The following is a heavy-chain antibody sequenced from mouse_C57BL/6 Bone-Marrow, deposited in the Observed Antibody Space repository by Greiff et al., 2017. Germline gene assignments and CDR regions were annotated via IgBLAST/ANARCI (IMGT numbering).Heavy chain of an antibody. J-gene: IGHJ2*01. CDR3: ARGLAYYSNYRS. D-gene: IGHD2-5*01. CDR1: GYTFTSYG. Sequence: QVQLQQSGAELARPGASVKLSCKASGYTFTSYGISWVKQRTGQGLEWIGEIYPRSGNTYYNEKFKGKATLTADKSSSTAYMELRSLTSEDSAVYFCARGLAYYSNYRSWGQGTTLTVSS. CDR2: IYPRSGNT. V-gene: IGHV1-81*01.